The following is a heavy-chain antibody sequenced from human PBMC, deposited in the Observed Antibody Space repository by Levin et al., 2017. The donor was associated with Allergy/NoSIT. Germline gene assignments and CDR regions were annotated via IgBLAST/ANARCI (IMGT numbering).Heavy chain of an antibody. CDR1: GFTFSSYE. Sequence: GESLKISCAASGFTFSSYEMRWVRQAPGKGLEWVSYISSSGSTIYYAESVKGRFTISRDNAKNSLYLQMNSLRAEDTAVYYCAAEGGGPTPDYWGQGTLVTVSS. CDR2: ISSSGSTI. D-gene: IGHD3-16*01. J-gene: IGHJ4*02. V-gene: IGHV3-48*03. CDR3: AAEGGGPTPDY.